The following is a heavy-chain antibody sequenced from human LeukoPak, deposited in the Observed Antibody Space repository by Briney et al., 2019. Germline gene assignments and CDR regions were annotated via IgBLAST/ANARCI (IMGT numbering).Heavy chain of an antibody. D-gene: IGHD3-10*01. Sequence: PSETPSLTCTVSGGSISSYYWSWIRQPPGKGLEWVGYIFYSGSTNYNPSLKRRVTTSVHTSKTQISLKLRSVTAAHTAVYYCGSTYYILSLKSRVTIPEDTSKNQVSLKLSSVTAADTAVYYCARGLSLLWFGSPDNWFDPWGQGTLVTVSS. V-gene: IGHV4-59*01. CDR2: IFYSGST. CDR3: GSTYYILSLKSRVTIPEDTSKNQVSLKLSSVTAADTAVYYCARGLSLLWFGSPDNWFDP. CDR1: GGSISSYY. J-gene: IGHJ5*02.